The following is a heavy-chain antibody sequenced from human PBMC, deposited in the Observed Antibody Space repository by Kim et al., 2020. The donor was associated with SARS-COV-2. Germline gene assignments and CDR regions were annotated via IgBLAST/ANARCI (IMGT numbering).Heavy chain of an antibody. CDR2: INTNTGNP. D-gene: IGHD3-10*01. Sequence: ASVKVSCKASGYTFTSYAMNWVRQAPGQGLEWMGWINTNTGNPTYAQGFTGRFVFSLDTSVSTAYLQISSLKAEDTAVYYCARSQQIWFGEPGNWFDPWGQGTLVTVSA. CDR3: ARSQQIWFGEPGNWFDP. V-gene: IGHV7-4-1*02. CDR1: GYTFTSYA. J-gene: IGHJ5*02.